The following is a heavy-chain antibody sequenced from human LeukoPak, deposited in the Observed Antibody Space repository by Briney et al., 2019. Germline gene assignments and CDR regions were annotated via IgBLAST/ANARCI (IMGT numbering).Heavy chain of an antibody. CDR3: VRLWGGNGYSGGSLNL. D-gene: IGHD3-16*01. J-gene: IGHJ5*02. V-gene: IGHV3-33*01. CDR1: GYTFSRHG. CDR2: VWYDGRNR. Sequence: PTGRSLTLSCAASGYTFSRHGIHWVRQAPGKGLEWVAVVWYDGRNRDYADSVKGRFTISKDNSNNMVFLQMDRLRAEDTAVYYCVRLWGGNGYSGGSLNLWGQGTLVTVSS.